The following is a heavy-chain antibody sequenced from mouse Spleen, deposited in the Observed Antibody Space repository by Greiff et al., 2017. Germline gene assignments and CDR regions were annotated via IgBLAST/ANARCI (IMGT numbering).Heavy chain of an antibody. CDR2: ISNGGGST. D-gene: IGHD1-1*01. J-gene: IGHJ2*01. V-gene: IGHV5-12*02. CDR1: GFTFSDYY. CDR3: ARRRYYYGSYYFDY. Sequence: EVQLQQSGGGLVQPGGSLKLSCATSGFTFSDYYMYWVRQTPEKRLEWVAYISNGGGSTYYPDTVKGRFTISRDNAKNTLYLQMSRLKSEDTAMYYCARRRYYYGSYYFDYWGQGTTLTVSS.